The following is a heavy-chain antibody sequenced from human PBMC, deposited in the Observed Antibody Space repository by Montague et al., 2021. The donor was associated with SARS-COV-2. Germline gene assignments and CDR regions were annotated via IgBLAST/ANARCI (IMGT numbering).Heavy chain of an antibody. Sequence: SETLSLTCAVHGTSFSGYYWNWIRQPPGKGLEWIGEINHGGSTKYSPSLKSRLTISADTSMNQFSLKLTSVAAADTAVYYCARLGDGVVPSPILGVGPYYSYYYMDVWGKGTTVTVSS. J-gene: IGHJ6*03. CDR3: ARLGDGVVPSPILGVGPYYSYYYMDV. CDR1: GTSFSGYY. CDR2: INHGGST. D-gene: IGHD3-10*01. V-gene: IGHV4-34*01.